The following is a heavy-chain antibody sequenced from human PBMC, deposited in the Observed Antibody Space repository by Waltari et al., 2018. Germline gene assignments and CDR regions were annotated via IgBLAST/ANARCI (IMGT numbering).Heavy chain of an antibody. J-gene: IGHJ3*02. CDR2: IKKDGGEE. CDR3: ARDQWFAFDI. Sequence: EVQLVESGGGLVQPGGSLRLSCAASGFPLSSYWMSWVRQAPGKGLEWVANIKKDGGEEYYVDSVRGRFTISRDNAKNSLFLQMNSLRPEDTAVYYCARDQWFAFDIWGQGTMVTVSS. D-gene: IGHD3-22*01. CDR1: GFPLSSYW. V-gene: IGHV3-7*01.